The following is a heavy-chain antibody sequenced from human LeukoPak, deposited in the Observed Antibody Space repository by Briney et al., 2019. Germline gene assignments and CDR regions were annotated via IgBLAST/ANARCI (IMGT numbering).Heavy chain of an antibody. J-gene: IGHJ4*02. V-gene: IGHV4-59*08. D-gene: IGHD1-1*01. CDR2: IFYSGRT. Sequence: PSETLSLTCTVSGGSISSDHWNWIRQPPGKGLEWIGCIFYSGRTYYNPSLKSRVTISVDMSKNQFSLKLSSVTAADTAVYYCARHPSVGTGTGDYWGQGTLVTVSS. CDR3: ARHPSVGTGTGDY. CDR1: GGSISSDH.